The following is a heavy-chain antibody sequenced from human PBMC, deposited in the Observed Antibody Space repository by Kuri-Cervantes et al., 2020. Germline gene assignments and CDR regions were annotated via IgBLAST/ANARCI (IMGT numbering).Heavy chain of an antibody. CDR2: ISYDGSNK. V-gene: IGHV3-30*03. D-gene: IGHD5-18*01. J-gene: IGHJ4*02. Sequence: GESLKISCAASGFTFSSYGMHWVRQAPGKGLEWVAVISYDGSNKYYADSVKGRFTISRDNSKNTLYLQMNSLRTEDTAVYYCARTTSPAMGHYFDYWGQGTLVTVSS. CDR3: ARTTSPAMGHYFDY. CDR1: GFTFSSYG.